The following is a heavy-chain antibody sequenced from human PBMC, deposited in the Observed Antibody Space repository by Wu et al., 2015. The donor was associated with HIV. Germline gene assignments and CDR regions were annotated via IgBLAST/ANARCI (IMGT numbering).Heavy chain of an antibody. D-gene: IGHD5-18*01. CDR2: INHSGIS. Sequence: QVQLQQWGEGLLKSSETLSLTCAVYGGSLSGHYWSWIRQPPGKGLEWIGEINHSGISSQNPSLKSRVTVSLDTSKNQFSLKLTSVTAADTAVYYCASRPGNTTMVFYYFDFWGQGTLMTVSS. J-gene: IGHJ4*02. CDR3: ASRPGNTTMVFYYFDF. V-gene: IGHV4-34*02. CDR1: GGSLSGHY.